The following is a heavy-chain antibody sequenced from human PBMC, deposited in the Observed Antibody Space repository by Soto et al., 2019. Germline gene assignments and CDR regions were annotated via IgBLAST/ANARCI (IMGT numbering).Heavy chain of an antibody. CDR1: GFTFNNYA. Sequence: EVQLLESGGGLVQPGGSLRLSCAASGFTFNNYAMIWVRQAPGKGLEWVSVISAGGGSTDYADSVKGRFTISRDNSKNTLYLQMNSLSAEDTAVYYCATLMTTTWRGCFDYWGQGTLVTVSS. CDR3: ATLMTTTWRGCFDY. D-gene: IGHD3-16*01. J-gene: IGHJ4*02. CDR2: ISAGGGST. V-gene: IGHV3-23*01.